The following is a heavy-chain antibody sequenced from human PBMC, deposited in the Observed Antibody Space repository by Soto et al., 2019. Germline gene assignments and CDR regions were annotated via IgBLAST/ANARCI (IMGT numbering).Heavy chain of an antibody. Sequence: EVQVVESGGGLVKPGGSLRLACAASGFPFNDYSWNWVRQAPGKGLEWVASINPSSDSVYYADSVKGRFTISRDKAKNTLYLQINSLSAEDTAVYYCAGPRRPRGYAWIDYWGHGTLVTVSS. CDR1: GFPFNDYS. CDR2: INPSSDSV. V-gene: IGHV3-21*02. CDR3: AGPRRPRGYAWIDY. D-gene: IGHD5-12*01. J-gene: IGHJ4*01.